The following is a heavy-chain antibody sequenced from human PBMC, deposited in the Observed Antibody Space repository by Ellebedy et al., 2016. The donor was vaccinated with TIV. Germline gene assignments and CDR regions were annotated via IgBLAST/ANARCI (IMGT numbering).Heavy chain of an antibody. CDR1: GGSISSGGYY. J-gene: IGHJ5*02. V-gene: IGHV4-31*01. CDR3: ARVGGGSRFDP. CDR2: IYYSGST. Sequence: MPSETLSLTCTVSGGSISSGGYYWSWIRQHPGKGLEWIGYIYYSGSTYYNPSLKSPVTKSVDTSKNQFSLKLSSVTAADTAVYYCARVGGGSRFDPWGQGTLVTVSS. D-gene: IGHD2-15*01.